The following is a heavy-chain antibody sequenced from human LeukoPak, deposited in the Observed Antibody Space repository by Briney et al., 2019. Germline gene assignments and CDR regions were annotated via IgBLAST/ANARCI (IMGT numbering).Heavy chain of an antibody. D-gene: IGHD6-13*01. J-gene: IGHJ4*02. CDR3: ARDYSSSWYFDP. V-gene: IGHV1-69*06. CDR1: GGTFSIYA. CDR2: IIPIFGTA. Sequence: ASVKVSCKASGGTFSIYAISWVRQAPGQGLEWMGGIIPIFGTANYAQKFQGRVTITADKSTSTAYMELSSLRSEDTAVYYCARDYSSSWYFDPWGQGTLVTVSS.